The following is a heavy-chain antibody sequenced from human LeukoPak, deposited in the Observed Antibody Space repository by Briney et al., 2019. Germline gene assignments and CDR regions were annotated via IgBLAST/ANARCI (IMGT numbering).Heavy chain of an antibody. D-gene: IGHD3-9*01. V-gene: IGHV3-7*01. CDR1: GFTLSNAW. Sequence: GGSLRLFCAASGFTLSNAWMNWVRQAPGKGLEWVANIKQDGSEKYYVDSVKGRFTISRDNAKNSLYLQMNSLRAEDTAVYYCARNILTGFFDYWGQGTLVTVSS. J-gene: IGHJ4*02. CDR2: IKQDGSEK. CDR3: ARNILTGFFDY.